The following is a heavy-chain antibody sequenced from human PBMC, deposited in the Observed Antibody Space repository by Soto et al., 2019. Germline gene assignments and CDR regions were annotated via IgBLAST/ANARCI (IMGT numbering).Heavy chain of an antibody. D-gene: IGHD1-26*01. CDR3: AKVAVGATFGD. J-gene: IGHJ4*02. CDR1: GLTFSSYG. V-gene: IGHV3-30*18. CDR2: ISYDGSNK. Sequence: QVQLVESGGGVVQPGRSLRLSCAASGLTFSSYGMHWVRQAPGKGLEWVAVISYDGSNKYYADSVKGRFTISRDNSKNTLYLQMNSLRAEDTAVYYCAKVAVGATFGDWVQGTLVTVSS.